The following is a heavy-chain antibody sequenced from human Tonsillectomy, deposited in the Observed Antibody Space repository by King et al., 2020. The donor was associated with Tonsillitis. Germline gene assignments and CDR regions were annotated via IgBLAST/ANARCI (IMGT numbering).Heavy chain of an antibody. CDR1: GFTFDDYA. D-gene: IGHD2-21*02. CDR2: ISGDGGST. CDR3: AKDRDKMFGEVVTASLDY. Sequence: VQLVESGGGVVQPGGSLRLSCAASGFTFDDYAMHWVRQAPGKGLEWVSLISGDGGSTYYADSVKGRFTISRDNSKNSLYLQMNSLRTEDTALYYCAKDRDKMFGEVVTASLDYWGQGTLVTVSS. J-gene: IGHJ4*02. V-gene: IGHV3-43*02.